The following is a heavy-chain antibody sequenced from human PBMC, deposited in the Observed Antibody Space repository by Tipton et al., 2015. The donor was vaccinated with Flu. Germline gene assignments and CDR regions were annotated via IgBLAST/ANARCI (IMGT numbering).Heavy chain of an antibody. CDR2: INPNSGDT. J-gene: IGHJ5*02. D-gene: IGHD2-8*01. Sequence: QVQLVQSGAEVKKPGASVKVSCKASGYTFTGYYMHWVRQAPGQGLEWMGWINPNSGDTNYAQKFQGRVTMTRDTSISTAYMELSRLRSDDTAVFYCASTPLHCTNGVCYRENWFDPWGQGTLVTVSS. V-gene: IGHV1-2*02. CDR1: GYTFTGYY. CDR3: ASTPLHCTNGVCYRENWFDP.